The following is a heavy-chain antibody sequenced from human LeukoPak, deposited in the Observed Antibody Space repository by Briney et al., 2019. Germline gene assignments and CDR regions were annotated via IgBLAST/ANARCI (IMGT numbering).Heavy chain of an antibody. CDR1: GYTFTSYG. CDR3: ARDQDRITMIVVVTPFQH. CDR2: ISAYNGNT. D-gene: IGHD3-22*01. Sequence: ASVKVSCKASGYTFTSYGISWVRQAPGQGLEWMGWISAYNGNTNYAQKLQGRVTMTTDTSTSTAYTELRSLRSDDTAVYYCARDQDRITMIVVVTPFQHWGQGTLVTVSS. J-gene: IGHJ1*01. V-gene: IGHV1-18*01.